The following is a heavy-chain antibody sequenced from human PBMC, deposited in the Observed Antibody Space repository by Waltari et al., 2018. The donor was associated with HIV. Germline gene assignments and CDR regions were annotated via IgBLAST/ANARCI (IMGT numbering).Heavy chain of an antibody. CDR2: IYSGGST. Sequence: EVQLVESGGGLVQPGGSLRLSCAASGVTVSSNNMSWVRQAPGKGREWVSVIYSGGSTYYADSVKGRFTISRDNSKNTLYLQMNSLRAEDTAVYYCARDSAADGMDVWGQGTTVTVSS. V-gene: IGHV3-66*01. CDR1: GVTVSSNN. D-gene: IGHD6-13*01. J-gene: IGHJ6*02. CDR3: ARDSAADGMDV.